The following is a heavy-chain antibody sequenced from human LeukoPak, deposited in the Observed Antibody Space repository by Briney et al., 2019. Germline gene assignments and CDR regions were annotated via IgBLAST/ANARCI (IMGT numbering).Heavy chain of an antibody. CDR1: GYTFTGYY. CDR2: INPNSGGT. Sequence: ASVKVSCKASGYTFTGYYMHWVRQAPGQGLEWMEWINPNSGGTNYAQKFQGRVTMTRDTSISTAYMELSRLRSDDTAVYYCARDPRRSYYYDSSGYYSDYWGQGTLVTVSS. J-gene: IGHJ4*02. D-gene: IGHD3-22*01. CDR3: ARDPRRSYYYDSSGYYSDY. V-gene: IGHV1-2*02.